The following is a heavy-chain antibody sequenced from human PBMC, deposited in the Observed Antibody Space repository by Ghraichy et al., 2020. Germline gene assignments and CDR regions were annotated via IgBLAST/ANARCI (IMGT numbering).Heavy chain of an antibody. CDR2: IYRTGST. D-gene: IGHD1-26*01. Sequence: SETLSLTCTVSNYSISSGYYWGWIRQPPGKGLGWIGSIYRTGSTYYNPSLESRVIISVDTSKNQYSLKLSSVTAADTAVYYGARDYRAGSYTRFAYWGQGTLVTVPS. V-gene: IGHV4-38-2*02. J-gene: IGHJ4*02. CDR1: NYSISSGYY. CDR3: ARDYRAGSYTRFAY.